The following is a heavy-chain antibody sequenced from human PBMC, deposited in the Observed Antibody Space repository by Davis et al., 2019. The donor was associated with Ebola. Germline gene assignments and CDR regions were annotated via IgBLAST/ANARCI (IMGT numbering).Heavy chain of an antibody. V-gene: IGHV3-21*01. J-gene: IGHJ4*02. Sequence: GGSLRLSCAASGFTFSSYVMTWVRQAQGKGLEWVSSISKNSERIYYADSVKGRFTISRDNARNSLFLQMHSLRAEDTALYFCTAGIALAANDIWGQGTLVTVSS. D-gene: IGHD6-19*01. CDR1: GFTFSSYV. CDR2: ISKNSERI. CDR3: TAGIALAANDI.